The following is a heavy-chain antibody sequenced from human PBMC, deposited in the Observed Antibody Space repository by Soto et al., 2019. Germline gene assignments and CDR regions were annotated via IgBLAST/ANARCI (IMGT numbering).Heavy chain of an antibody. V-gene: IGHV3-30*03. CDR3: ARAYYFGSGTSYTLYY. CDR1: GFTFSNYG. J-gene: IGHJ4*02. CDR2: ISDDGVSK. Sequence: TGGSLRLSCAASGFTFSNYGMHWVRQAPGKGLEWVAVISDDGVSKYYADSVQGRFTISRDNSESAVFLQMNSLRPDDTALYFCARAYYFGSGTSYTLYYWGQGTQVTAPQ. D-gene: IGHD3-10*01.